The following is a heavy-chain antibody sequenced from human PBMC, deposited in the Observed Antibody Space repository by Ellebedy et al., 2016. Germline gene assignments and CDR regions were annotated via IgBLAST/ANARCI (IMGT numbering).Heavy chain of an antibody. V-gene: IGHV3-30*03. CDR2: ISYDGSNK. CDR3: ARDGDYDILTGPYGMDV. CDR1: GFTFSSYG. J-gene: IGHJ6*02. Sequence: GGSLRLSXAASGFTFSSYGMHWVRQAPGKGLEWVAVISYDGSNKYYADSVKGRFTISRDNSKNTLYLQMNSLRAEDTAVYYCARDGDYDILTGPYGMDVWGQGTTVTVSS. D-gene: IGHD3-9*01.